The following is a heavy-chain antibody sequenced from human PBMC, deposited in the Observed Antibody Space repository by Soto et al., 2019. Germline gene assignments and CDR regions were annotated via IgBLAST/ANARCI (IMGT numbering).Heavy chain of an antibody. CDR1: GFTFSSYA. CDR3: AKDGTPPGIAVATPRVLLYYYGMDV. V-gene: IGHV3-23*01. Sequence: GGSLRLSCAASGFTFSSYAMSWVRQAPGKGLEWVSAISGSGGSTYYADSVKGRFTISRDNSKNMLYLQMNSLRAEDTAVYYCAKDGTPPGIAVATPRVLLYYYGMDVWGQGTTVTVSS. D-gene: IGHD6-19*01. J-gene: IGHJ6*02. CDR2: ISGSGGST.